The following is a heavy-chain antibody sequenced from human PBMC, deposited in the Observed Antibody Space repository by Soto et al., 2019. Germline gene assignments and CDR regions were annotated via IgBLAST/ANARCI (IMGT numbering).Heavy chain of an antibody. CDR2: ISSSSSYT. CDR1: GFTFSDYY. D-gene: IGHD2-2*01. J-gene: IGHJ4*02. CDR3: ATANPPDIVVVPAAEY. V-gene: IGHV3-11*03. Sequence: GGSLRLSCAASGFTFSDYYMSWIRQAPGKGLEWVSYISSSSSYTNYADSVKGRFTISRDNAKNSLYLQMNSLRAEDTAVYYCATANPPDIVVVPAAEYWGQGTLVTVSS.